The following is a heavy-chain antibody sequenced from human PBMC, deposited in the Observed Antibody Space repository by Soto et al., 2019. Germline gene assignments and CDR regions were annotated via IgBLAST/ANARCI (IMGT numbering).Heavy chain of an antibody. CDR1: GFSLSTSGVG. J-gene: IGHJ4*02. CDR3: AHRPNITVGYIFDY. Sequence: QITLKESSPTLVKPTQTLTLTCTFSGFSLSTSGVGVGWIRQPPGKALERLALIYWDDDKRYSPSLKSRLTITKDTSKNQVVLIMTNMDPLDTATYYCAHRPNITVGYIFDYWGQGTLVTVSS. CDR2: IYWDDDK. V-gene: IGHV2-5*02. D-gene: IGHD5-12*01.